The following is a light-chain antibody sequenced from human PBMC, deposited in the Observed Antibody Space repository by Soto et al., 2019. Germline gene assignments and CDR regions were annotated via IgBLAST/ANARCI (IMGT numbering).Light chain of an antibody. CDR3: QQYKSYPWT. V-gene: IGKV1-5*03. Sequence: DLQITQSPSTLSASVGARVSITCRASQSISSWLAWYQQKPGTAPKLLIYQASTLESGVPSNFRGSGSGTELTITISSLKPEDCETDDGQQYKSYPWTFGQGTKVDIK. CDR1: QSISSW. J-gene: IGKJ1*01. CDR2: QAS.